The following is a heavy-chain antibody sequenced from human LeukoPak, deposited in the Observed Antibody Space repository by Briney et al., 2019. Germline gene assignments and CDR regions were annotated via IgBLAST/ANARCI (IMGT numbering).Heavy chain of an antibody. Sequence: GGSLRLSCAASGFTFSNAWMSWVRQAPGKGLEWVGRIKSKTDGGTTDYAAPVKGRFTISRDDSKNTLYLQMNSLKTGDTAIYYCAKGSAWSADYWGQGTLVTVSS. J-gene: IGHJ4*02. CDR1: GFTFSNAW. V-gene: IGHV3-15*01. D-gene: IGHD2-15*01. CDR2: IKSKTDGGTT. CDR3: AKGSAWSADY.